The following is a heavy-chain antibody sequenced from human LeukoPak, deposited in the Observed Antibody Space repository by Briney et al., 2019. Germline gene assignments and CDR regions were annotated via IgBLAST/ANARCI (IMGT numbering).Heavy chain of an antibody. Sequence: PGGSLRLSCAASGFTFSSYSMNWVRQAPGKGLEWVSYISSSSSTTYYADSVKGRFTISRDTFKNTLYLQMNTLRVEDTAVYYCASVDQVSSGGLDNWGQGTMVTVSS. CDR3: ASVDQVSSGGLDN. CDR2: ISSSSSTT. V-gene: IGHV3-48*01. J-gene: IGHJ3*02. D-gene: IGHD2-8*02. CDR1: GFTFSSYS.